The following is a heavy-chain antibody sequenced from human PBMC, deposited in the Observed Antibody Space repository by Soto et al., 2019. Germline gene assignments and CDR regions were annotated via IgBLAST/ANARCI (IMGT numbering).Heavy chain of an antibody. CDR3: AHSEWYPFDY. J-gene: IGHJ4*02. V-gene: IGHV2-5*02. CDR1: GFSLSTSGVG. CDR2: IYWDDDK. D-gene: IGHD3-3*01. Sequence: QITLKESGPTLVKPTQTLTLTCTFSGFSLSTSGVGVGWIRQPQGQALEWLALIYWDDDKRSSPSLKSRLTITKNATKTQVVLTMTNMDPVDTATYYCAHSEWYPFDYWGQGTLVTVSS.